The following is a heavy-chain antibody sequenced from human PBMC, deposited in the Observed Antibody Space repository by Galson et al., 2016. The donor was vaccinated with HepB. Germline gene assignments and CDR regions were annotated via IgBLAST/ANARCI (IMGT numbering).Heavy chain of an antibody. CDR3: ARDIAHDYGDFGATS. D-gene: IGHD4-17*01. Sequence: TLSLTCTVSGASVNSGGYYWSWIRQRPGRGLEYIGYIHNSGSTYYTPSLQSRVTISMDTSKNHFSLSLKSETAADSAMYFCARDIAHDYGDFGATSWGQGTLVTVSS. J-gene: IGHJ1*01. V-gene: IGHV4-31*03. CDR2: IHNSGST. CDR1: GASVNSGGYY.